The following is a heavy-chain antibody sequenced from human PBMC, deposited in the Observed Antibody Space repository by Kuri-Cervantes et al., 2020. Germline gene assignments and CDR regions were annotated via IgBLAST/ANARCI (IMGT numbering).Heavy chain of an antibody. Sequence: GGSLRLSCAASGFTFSSYGMHWVRQAPGKGLEWVAVISYDGSNKYYADSVKGRFTISRDNSKNTLYLQMNSLRAEDTAVYYCARERYDFWSGYLLYWGQGTLVTDSS. V-gene: IGHV3-30*03. D-gene: IGHD3-3*01. J-gene: IGHJ4*02. CDR2: ISYDGSNK. CDR3: ARERYDFWSGYLLY. CDR1: GFTFSSYG.